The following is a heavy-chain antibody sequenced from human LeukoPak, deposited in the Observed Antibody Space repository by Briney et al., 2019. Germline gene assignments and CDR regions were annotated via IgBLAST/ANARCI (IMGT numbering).Heavy chain of an antibody. D-gene: IGHD2-21*01. CDR1: GYTLTYNN. CDR2: INTKNGDT. Sequence: GASPKVSCTASGYTLTYNNISWVRQTPGQGHERMGWINTKNGDTNYAHKLQGRVTMTTDTYTNTAYMELRSLRSDDTAVYYCARESGHCYGDNCFYFFDLWGQGFLVTVSS. V-gene: IGHV1-18*01. J-gene: IGHJ4*02. CDR3: ARESGHCYGDNCFYFFDL.